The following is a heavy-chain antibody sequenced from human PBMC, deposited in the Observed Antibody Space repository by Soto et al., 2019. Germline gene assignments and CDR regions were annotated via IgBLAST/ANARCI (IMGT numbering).Heavy chain of an antibody. CDR1: GDSVSSRIYY. CDR2: ISNSGST. D-gene: IGHD3-22*01. Sequence: SETLSLTCTVSGDSVSSRIYYWSWIRQPPGKGLEWIAYISNSGSTKSNPSLKSRVTISIDTSKNQFSLQLSSVTAADTAIYYCAREYFDSPGYYYPAPLGYWGQGTMVTV. J-gene: IGHJ4*02. CDR3: AREYFDSPGYYYPAPLGY. V-gene: IGHV4-61*01.